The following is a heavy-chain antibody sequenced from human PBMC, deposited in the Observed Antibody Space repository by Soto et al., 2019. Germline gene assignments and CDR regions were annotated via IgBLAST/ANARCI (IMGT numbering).Heavy chain of an antibody. CDR3: ARQRTTVVTQAYFDH. CDR1: GESISSSSYY. Sequence: SETLSLTCIVSGESISSSSYYWGWIRQPPGKGLEWIGSIYYSGPTYYNPSFKSRVTISIDTSKTQFSLKRSSVTATDTAVYYCARQRTTVVTQAYFDHWGQGALVTVSS. D-gene: IGHD2-21*02. CDR2: IYYSGPT. J-gene: IGHJ4*02. V-gene: IGHV4-39*01.